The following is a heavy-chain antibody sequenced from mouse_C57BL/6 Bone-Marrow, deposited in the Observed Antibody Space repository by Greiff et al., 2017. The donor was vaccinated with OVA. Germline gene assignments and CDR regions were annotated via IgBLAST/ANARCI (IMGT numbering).Heavy chain of an antibody. Sequence: VKLMESGPELVKPGASVKISCKASGYAFSISWMNWVKQRPGKGLEWIGRIYPGDGDTNYNGKFKGKATLTADKSSSTAYMQLSSLTSEDSAVYFCARPYYYGSSPYFDYWGQGTTLTVSS. D-gene: IGHD1-1*01. J-gene: IGHJ2*01. CDR1: GYAFSISW. CDR2: IYPGDGDT. V-gene: IGHV1-82*01. CDR3: ARPYYYGSSPYFDY.